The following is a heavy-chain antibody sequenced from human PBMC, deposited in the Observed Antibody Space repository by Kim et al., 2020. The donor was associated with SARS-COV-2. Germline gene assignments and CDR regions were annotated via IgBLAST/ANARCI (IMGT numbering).Heavy chain of an antibody. J-gene: IGHJ4*02. D-gene: IGHD6-13*01. CDR2: INHSGSS. V-gene: IGHV4-34*01. Sequence: SETLSLTCAVYGETFSGHYWTWIRQPPGKGLEWIGEINHSGSSNYNPSLKSRVTTSVDMSKNQFSLRLTSVTAADMAMYYCARVRVSGSSSYYWALDFWGQGTLVTVSS. CDR3: ARVRVSGSSSYYWALDF. CDR1: GETFSGHY.